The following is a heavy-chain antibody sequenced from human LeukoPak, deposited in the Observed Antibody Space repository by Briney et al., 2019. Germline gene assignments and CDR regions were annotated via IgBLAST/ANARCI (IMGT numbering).Heavy chain of an antibody. J-gene: IGHJ6*02. CDR1: GFTVSSNY. Sequence: GGSLRLSCAASGFTVSSNYMSWVRQAPGKGLEWVSVIYSGGSTYYADSVKGRFTISRDNSKNTLYLQMNSLRAEDTAVYYCAREKVMAVAGKNYYYGRDVWGQGITVTVSS. V-gene: IGHV3-66*01. D-gene: IGHD6-19*01. CDR3: AREKVMAVAGKNYYYGRDV. CDR2: IYSGGST.